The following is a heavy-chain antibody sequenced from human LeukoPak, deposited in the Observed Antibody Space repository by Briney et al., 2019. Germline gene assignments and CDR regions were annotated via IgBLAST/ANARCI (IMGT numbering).Heavy chain of an antibody. D-gene: IGHD5-18*01. CDR2: IYYSGST. Sequence: SETLSLTCTVSGGSISSYYWSWIRQPPGKGLEWIGYIYYSGSTNYNPSLKSRVTISVDTSKNQFSLKLSSVTAADTALYYCARVSSSGYGVSSGLFYWGQGTLVTVSS. J-gene: IGHJ4*02. CDR1: GGSISSYY. CDR3: ARVSSSGYGVSSGLFY. V-gene: IGHV4-59*01.